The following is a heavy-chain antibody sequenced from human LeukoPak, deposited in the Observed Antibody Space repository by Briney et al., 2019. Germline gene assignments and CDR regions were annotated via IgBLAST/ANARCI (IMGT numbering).Heavy chain of an antibody. Sequence: ASVKVSCKASGYTFTGCYMHWVRQAPGQGLEWMGWINPNSGGTNYAQKFQGRVTMTRDTSISTAYMELSRLRSDDTAVYYCARDDSLLWFGDRYYYYMDVWGKGTTVTISS. D-gene: IGHD3-10*01. CDR3: ARDDSLLWFGDRYYYYMDV. J-gene: IGHJ6*03. CDR1: GYTFTGCY. CDR2: INPNSGGT. V-gene: IGHV1-2*02.